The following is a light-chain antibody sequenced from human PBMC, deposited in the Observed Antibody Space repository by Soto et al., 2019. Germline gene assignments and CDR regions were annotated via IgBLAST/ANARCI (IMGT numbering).Light chain of an antibody. J-gene: IGKJ1*01. V-gene: IGKV1-5*03. CDR3: QQYNGYWT. CDR2: EAS. CDR1: QSISGS. Sequence: DIQMTQSPSTLSASVGDRVTITCRASQSISGSLAWYQQKPGKAPKLLIYEASNLKSGVPSRFSGSGSGTEYTLTIISLQPDASASYYCQQYNGYWTFGQGTRVEIK.